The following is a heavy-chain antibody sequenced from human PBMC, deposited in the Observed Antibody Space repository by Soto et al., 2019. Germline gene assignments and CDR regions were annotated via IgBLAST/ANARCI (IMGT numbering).Heavy chain of an antibody. V-gene: IGHV4-59*08. CDR2: IYYSGST. J-gene: IGHJ6*03. Sequence: SETLSLTCTVSGGSISSYYWSWIRQPPGKGLEWIGYIYYSGSTNYNPSLKSRVTISVDTSKNQFSLKLSSVTAADTAVYYCARRVRGGIYYYYMDVWGKGTTVTVSS. CDR1: GGSISSYY. CDR3: ARRVRGGIYYYYMDV. D-gene: IGHD3-10*01.